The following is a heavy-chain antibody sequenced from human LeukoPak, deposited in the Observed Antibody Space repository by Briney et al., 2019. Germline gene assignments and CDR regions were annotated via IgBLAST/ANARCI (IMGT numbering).Heavy chain of an antibody. CDR1: GYTFTGYY. J-gene: IGHJ2*01. D-gene: IGHD6-19*01. Sequence: GASVKVSCKASGYTFTGYYMHWVRQAPGQGLEWMGWINPNSGGTNYAQKFQGRVTMTRDTSISTAYMELSRLRSDGTAVYYCARLGIAVAGTSWYFDLWGRGTLVTVSS. V-gene: IGHV1-2*02. CDR2: INPNSGGT. CDR3: ARLGIAVAGTSWYFDL.